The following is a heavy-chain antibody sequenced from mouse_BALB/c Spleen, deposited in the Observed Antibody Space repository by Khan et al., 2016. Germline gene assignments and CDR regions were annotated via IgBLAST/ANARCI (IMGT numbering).Heavy chain of an antibody. CDR3: ARAGTWAMDY. V-gene: IGHV5-17*02. CDR1: GFTFSSFG. Sequence: EVELVESGGGLVQPGGSRKLSCAASGFTFSSFGMHWVRQAPEKGLEWVAYISSGSSTIYYADTVKGRFTISRDNPKNTLFLQMTSLRSEATAMYYCARAGTWAMDYWGQGTSVTVSS. D-gene: IGHD3-1*01. CDR2: ISSGSSTI. J-gene: IGHJ4*01.